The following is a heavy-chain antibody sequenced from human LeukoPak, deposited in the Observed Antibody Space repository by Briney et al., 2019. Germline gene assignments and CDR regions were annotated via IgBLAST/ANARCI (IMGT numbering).Heavy chain of an antibody. Sequence: GGSLRLSCAGSGFPFSSHGMNWVRQAPGKGLEWVSGISPGGPTYYADSVKGRFTISRDDYKSTVYLQMKNLRAEDTAVYYCARGVVSDGSGSPYYMDVWGKGTTVTISS. D-gene: IGHD3-10*01. CDR1: GFPFSSHG. CDR3: ARGVVSDGSGSPYYMDV. CDR2: ISPGGPT. V-gene: IGHV3-23*01. J-gene: IGHJ6*03.